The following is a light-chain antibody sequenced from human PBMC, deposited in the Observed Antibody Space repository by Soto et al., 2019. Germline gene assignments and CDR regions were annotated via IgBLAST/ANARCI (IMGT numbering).Light chain of an antibody. J-gene: IGKJ1*01. V-gene: IGKV3-20*01. CDR3: QHYGSSPRGT. CDR2: GAS. Sequence: IVLTQSPGTLSLSPGERATLSCWASQSVSSNYLAWYQQKPGQAPRLLIYGASSRATGISDRFSSSGSGTDFTLTISRLEPEDFAVYYCQHYGSSPRGTFGQGTKVEI. CDR1: QSVSSNY.